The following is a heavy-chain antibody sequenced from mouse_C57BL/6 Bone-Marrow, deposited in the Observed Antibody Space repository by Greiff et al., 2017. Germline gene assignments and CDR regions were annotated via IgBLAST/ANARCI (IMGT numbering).Heavy chain of an antibody. Sequence: EVKLMESGEGLVKPGGSLKLSCAASGFTFSSYAMSWVRQTPEKRLEWVAYISSGGDYIYYADTVKGRFTISRDNSRNTLYLQMSSLKSEDTAMYYCTRARLRYYFDYWGQGTTLTVSS. CDR2: ISSGGDYI. J-gene: IGHJ2*01. D-gene: IGHD1-1*01. V-gene: IGHV5-9-1*02. CDR3: TRARLRYYFDY. CDR1: GFTFSSYA.